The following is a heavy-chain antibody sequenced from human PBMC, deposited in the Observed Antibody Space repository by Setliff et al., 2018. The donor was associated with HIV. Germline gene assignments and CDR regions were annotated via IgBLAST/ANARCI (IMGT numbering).Heavy chain of an antibody. J-gene: IGHJ6*02. CDR2: IVVGSGTT. CDR1: GFTFINYA. V-gene: IGHV1-58*02. D-gene: IGHD1-26*01. CDR3: AATVDSVGPYYGIDV. Sequence: SVKVSCKASGFTFINYAMKWVRQARGQRLEWIGWIVVGSGTTNYAQRFQDRVTITRDMSTSTAYMELTSLRSEDTAVYYCAATVDSVGPYYGIDVRGQGTTGTVSS.